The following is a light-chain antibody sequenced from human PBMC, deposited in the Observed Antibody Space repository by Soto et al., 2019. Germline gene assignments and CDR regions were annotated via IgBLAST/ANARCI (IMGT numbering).Light chain of an antibody. Sequence: DIVMTQSPGTLSVSPGERVTLSCRASQSVRSKLVWYQRKPGQAPRLLIYDASTRATGMPGRFSGSGSGTEFTLTISSLQSEDFAVYYCQQYNNWPWTFGQGTKVDIK. V-gene: IGKV3-15*01. CDR2: DAS. CDR1: QSVRSK. J-gene: IGKJ1*01. CDR3: QQYNNWPWT.